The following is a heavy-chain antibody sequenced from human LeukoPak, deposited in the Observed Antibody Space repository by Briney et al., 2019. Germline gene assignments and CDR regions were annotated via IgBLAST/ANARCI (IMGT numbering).Heavy chain of an antibody. D-gene: IGHD6-19*01. J-gene: IGHJ3*02. CDR3: AKTIGAVAGPHDAFDI. CDR2: IYYSGST. V-gene: IGHV4-39*01. Sequence: SETLSLTCTVSGGSISSSSYSWGWIRQPPGKGLEWIGSIYYSGSTYYNPSLKSRVTISVDTSKNQFSLKLSSVTAADTAVYYCAKTIGAVAGPHDAFDIWGQGTMVTVSS. CDR1: GGSISSSSYS.